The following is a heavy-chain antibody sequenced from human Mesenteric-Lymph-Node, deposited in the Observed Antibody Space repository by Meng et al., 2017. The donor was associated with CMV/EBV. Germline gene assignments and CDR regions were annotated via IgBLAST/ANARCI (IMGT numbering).Heavy chain of an antibody. Sequence: LRLSCAISGDSVSKATWNWFRQSPSRGLEWLGGTYYKSKWYYDYAVSVKSRITINPDTSKNQFSLQLNSVTLEDTAVYYCARGAGARSMDVWGQGTTVTVSS. V-gene: IGHV6-1*01. CDR3: ARGAGARSMDV. D-gene: IGHD6-19*01. CDR2: TYYKSKWYY. CDR1: GDSVSKAT. J-gene: IGHJ6*02.